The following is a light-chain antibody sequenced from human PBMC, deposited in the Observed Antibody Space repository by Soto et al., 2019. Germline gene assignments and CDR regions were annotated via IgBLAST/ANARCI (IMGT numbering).Light chain of an antibody. CDR1: LRVSSRY. CDR2: GAS. Sequence: EMVVTQSPGTLSLSPGERATLSCRARLRVSSRYLAWYQQKPCQAPRLLIYGASSRATGIPDRFSGRGSGIDFTVTISRLEPEDFAVYYCQQYGSSPLTVGGGTKVEIK. V-gene: IGKV3-20*01. J-gene: IGKJ4*01. CDR3: QQYGSSPLT.